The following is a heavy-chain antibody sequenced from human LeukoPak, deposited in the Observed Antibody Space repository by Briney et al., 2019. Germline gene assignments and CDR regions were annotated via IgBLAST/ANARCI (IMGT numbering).Heavy chain of an antibody. CDR2: INPNSGGT. V-gene: IGHV1-2*02. Sequence: ASVKVSCKASGYTFTGYYMHWVRQAPGQGLEWMGWINPNSGGTNYAQKFQGRVTMTRDTFISTAYMELSRLRSDDTAVYYCARAGVATISNPLEYNWFDPWGQGTLVTVSS. D-gene: IGHD5-12*01. CDR3: ARAGVATISNPLEYNWFDP. J-gene: IGHJ5*02. CDR1: GYTFTGYY.